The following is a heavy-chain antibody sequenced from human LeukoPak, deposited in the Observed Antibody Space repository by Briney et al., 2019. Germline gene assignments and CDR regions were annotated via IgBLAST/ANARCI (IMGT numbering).Heavy chain of an antibody. J-gene: IGHJ6*02. CDR2: INAGNGNT. D-gene: IGHD3-9*01. Sequence: ASVKVSCKASGYTFTSYAMHWVRQAPGQRLEWMGWINAGNGNTKYSQKFQGRVTITRDTSASTAYMELSSLRSEDTAVYYCARIDTYYYYYGMDVWGQGTTVTVSS. CDR1: GYTFTSYA. V-gene: IGHV1-3*01. CDR3: ARIDTYYYYYGMDV.